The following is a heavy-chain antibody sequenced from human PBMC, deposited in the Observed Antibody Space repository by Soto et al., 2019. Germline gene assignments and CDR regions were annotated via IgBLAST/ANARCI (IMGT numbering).Heavy chain of an antibody. CDR1: GYTFTTIR. J-gene: IGHJ5*01. V-gene: IGHV1-18*01. CDR2: IRPHNGDT. CDR3: ARDRSGWYDF. D-gene: IGHD6-19*01. Sequence: QVQLVQSAAEVGKPGASVKVSCKASGYTFTTIRLSWVRQAPGQGLEWMGWIRPHNGDTQYAQKFQGRVTMTADTSTTTAYMEVRILRTDETAVFDGARDRSGWYDFWGQGTLVTVSS.